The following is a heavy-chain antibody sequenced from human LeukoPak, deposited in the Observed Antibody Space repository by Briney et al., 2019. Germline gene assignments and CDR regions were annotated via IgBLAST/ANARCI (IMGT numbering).Heavy chain of an antibody. Sequence: WASVKVSCKASGYTFTTYVINGVRQAPGQGLEGMGWMNSISGNTGYAQKFQGRVTMTRDTSISTAYMELSSLRSEDTVVYYCARAMFYYDSSGYYAWFDPWGQGTLVTVSS. J-gene: IGHJ5*02. V-gene: IGHV1-8*01. CDR3: ARAMFYYDSSGYYAWFDP. D-gene: IGHD3-22*01. CDR2: MNSISGNT. CDR1: GYTFTTYV.